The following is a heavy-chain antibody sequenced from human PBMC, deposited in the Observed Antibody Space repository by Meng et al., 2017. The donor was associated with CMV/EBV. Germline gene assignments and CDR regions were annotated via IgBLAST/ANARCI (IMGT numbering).Heavy chain of an antibody. CDR3: AKWKAAHPGFDY. Sequence: SLKISCAASGFTFDDYAMHWVRQAPGKGLEWVSGISWNSGSIGYADSVKGRFTISRDNAKNSLYLQMNSLRAEDTALYYCAKWKAAHPGFDYWGQGTLVTVSS. J-gene: IGHJ4*02. CDR2: ISWNSGSI. D-gene: IGHD6-6*01. V-gene: IGHV3-9*01. CDR1: GFTFDDYA.